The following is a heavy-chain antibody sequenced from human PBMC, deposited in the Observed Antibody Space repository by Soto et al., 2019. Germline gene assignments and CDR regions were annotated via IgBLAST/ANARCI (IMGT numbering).Heavy chain of an antibody. J-gene: IGHJ4*02. Sequence: QVQLVESGGGLVKPGGSLRLSCAASGFTFSAYYMSWIRQAPGKGLEWVSYISGGSGDTNYADSVKGRATISRDNAKNSLYLQMSSLRVEDTAMYYCARGDRIADNWGQGNLVTVSS. CDR2: ISGGSGDT. V-gene: IGHV3-11*06. CDR1: GFTFSAYY. D-gene: IGHD2-21*01. CDR3: ARGDRIADN.